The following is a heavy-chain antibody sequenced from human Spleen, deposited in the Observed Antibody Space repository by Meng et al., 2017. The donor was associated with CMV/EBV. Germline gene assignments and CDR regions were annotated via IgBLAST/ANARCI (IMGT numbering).Heavy chain of an antibody. CDR3: ARGRISAEIAYYYGMDV. CDR1: GFTFSSYE. D-gene: IGHD6-6*01. CDR2: ISSSGNMV. V-gene: IGHV3-48*03. Sequence: GESLKISCVASGFTFSSYEMIWVRQAPGKGLEWLSYISSSGNMVNYADSVKGRFTISRDNAEKSLYLQMNSLRAEDTAVYYCARGRISAEIAYYYGMDVWGQGTTVTVSS. J-gene: IGHJ6*02.